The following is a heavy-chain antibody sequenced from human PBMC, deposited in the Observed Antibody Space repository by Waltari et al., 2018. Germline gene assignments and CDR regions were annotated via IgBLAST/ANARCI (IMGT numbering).Heavy chain of an antibody. CDR1: GFTFKNYE. Sequence: EVQLVESGGGLVQPGGSLRLLCAALGFTFKNYEMNWVRQAPGKGLEWVSYISSGASTIFYADSVKGRFTISRDNAKNSVYLEMNSLRADDTAIYYCARGEGGANEYWGQGTLVTVSS. D-gene: IGHD1-26*01. J-gene: IGHJ4*01. V-gene: IGHV3-48*03. CDR3: ARGEGGANEY. CDR2: ISSGASTI.